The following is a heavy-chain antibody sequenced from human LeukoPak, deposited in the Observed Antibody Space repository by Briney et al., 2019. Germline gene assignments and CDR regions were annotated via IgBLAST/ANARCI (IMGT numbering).Heavy chain of an antibody. J-gene: IGHJ4*02. D-gene: IGHD2-15*01. CDR3: ARRRSGWSKYYFDY. Sequence: SETLSPTCAVYGGSFSGYYWSWIRQPPGKGLEWIGEINHSGSTNYNPSLKSRVTISVDTSKNQFSLKLSSVTAADTAVYYCARRRSGWSKYYFDYWGQGTLVTVSS. V-gene: IGHV4-34*01. CDR1: GGSFSGYY. CDR2: INHSGST.